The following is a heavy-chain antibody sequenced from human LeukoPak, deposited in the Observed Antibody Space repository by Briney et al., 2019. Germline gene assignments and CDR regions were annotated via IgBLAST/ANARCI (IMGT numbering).Heavy chain of an antibody. V-gene: IGHV1-69*13. CDR3: ARGKSDYWTGGFDY. D-gene: IGHD2-8*02. J-gene: IGHJ4*02. CDR2: IIPIFGTA. Sequence: SVKVSCKASGGTFSSYAISWVRQAPGQGLEWMGGIIPIFGTANYAQKFQGRVTITADESTSTAYMELSSLRSEDTAVYYCARGKSDYWTGGFDYWAREPWSPSPQ. CDR1: GGTFSSYA.